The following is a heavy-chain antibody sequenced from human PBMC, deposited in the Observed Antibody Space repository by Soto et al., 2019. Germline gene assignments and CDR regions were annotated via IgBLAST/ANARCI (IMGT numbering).Heavy chain of an antibody. Sequence: ESGGGLVKPGGSLRLSCAASGFTFSSYTMNWVRQAPGKGLEWVSSISSSSSYIYYADSVKGRFTISRDNAKNSLYLQMNSLRAEDTAVYYCARDSPIYGDYALDYWGQGTLVTVSS. CDR3: ARDSPIYGDYALDY. V-gene: IGHV3-21*01. CDR2: ISSSSSYI. J-gene: IGHJ4*02. CDR1: GFTFSSYT. D-gene: IGHD4-17*01.